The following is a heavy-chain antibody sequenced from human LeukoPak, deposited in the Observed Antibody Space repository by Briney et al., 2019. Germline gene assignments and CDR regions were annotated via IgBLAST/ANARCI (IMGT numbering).Heavy chain of an antibody. CDR3: ARLDTSVGGMDV. CDR1: GGSISSGTYY. V-gene: IGHV4-39*01. J-gene: IGHJ6*02. Sequence: SETLSLTCTVSGGSISSGTYYWGWIRQPPGKGLEWIGSIYYSGGTYYNPSLKSRVTISVDTSENQFSLKLSSVTAADTAVYYCARLDTSVGGMDVWGQGATDTVSS. CDR2: IYYSGGT. D-gene: IGHD3-22*01.